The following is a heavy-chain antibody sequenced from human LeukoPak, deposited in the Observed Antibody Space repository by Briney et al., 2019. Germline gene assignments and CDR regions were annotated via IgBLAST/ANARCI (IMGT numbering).Heavy chain of an antibody. V-gene: IGHV1-2*02. Sequence: GASVKVSCKASGYTFTGYYMHWVRQAPGQGLEWMGWINPNSGGTNYAQKFQGRVTITRDTSISTAYMELSRLRSDDTAVYYCARTPIVVVVAATNNWFDPWGQGTLVTVSS. CDR1: GYTFTGYY. D-gene: IGHD2-15*01. J-gene: IGHJ5*02. CDR2: INPNSGGT. CDR3: ARTPIVVVVAATNNWFDP.